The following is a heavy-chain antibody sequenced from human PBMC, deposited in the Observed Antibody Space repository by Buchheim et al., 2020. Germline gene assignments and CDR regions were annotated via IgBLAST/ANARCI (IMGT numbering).Heavy chain of an antibody. D-gene: IGHD1-26*01. CDR3: VKDIGDPGAH. CDR2: ISYDGSNK. CDR1: GFTFSSSG. J-gene: IGHJ4*02. Sequence: QVQLVESGGGVVRPGRSLRLSCAASGFTFSSSGMHWVRQAPGTGLEWVAFISYDGSNKYYVDSVKGRFTISRDISMSTLYLQMNSLRAEDTAMYYCVKDIGDPGAHWGQGTL. V-gene: IGHV3-30*02.